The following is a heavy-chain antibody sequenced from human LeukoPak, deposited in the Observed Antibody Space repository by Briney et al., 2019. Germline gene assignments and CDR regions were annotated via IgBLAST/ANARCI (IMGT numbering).Heavy chain of an antibody. V-gene: IGHV3-21*01. CDR1: GFTFSSYS. CDR2: ISSSSSYI. D-gene: IGHD3-3*01. CDR3: AKKAYDFWSGLFGY. J-gene: IGHJ4*02. Sequence: GGSLRLSCAASGFTFSSYSMNWVRQAPGKGLEWVSSISSSSSYIYYADSVKGRFTISRDNAKNSLYLQMNSLRAEDTAVYYCAKKAYDFWSGLFGYWGQGTLVTVSS.